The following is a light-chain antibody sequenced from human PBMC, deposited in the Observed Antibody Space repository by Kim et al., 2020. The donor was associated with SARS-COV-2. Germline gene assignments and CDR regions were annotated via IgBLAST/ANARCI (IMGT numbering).Light chain of an antibody. CDR1: QDIRHY. CDR3: QQYNTYPRT. CDR2: AAS. J-gene: IGKJ1*01. V-gene: IGKV1-16*01. Sequence: ASVGDRVTITCRASQDIRHYLAWFQQKPGKAPKSLIYAASTLHSGVPGRFSGSGSETEFTLTITSLEPEDFATYYCQQYNTYPRTFGPGTKVDIK.